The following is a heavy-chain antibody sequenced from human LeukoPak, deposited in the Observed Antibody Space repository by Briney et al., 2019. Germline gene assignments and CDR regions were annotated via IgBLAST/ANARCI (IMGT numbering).Heavy chain of an antibody. CDR3: AREFSRSGSYDY. D-gene: IGHD1-14*01. J-gene: IGHJ4*02. CDR1: GFTFSSYA. CDR2: MSYDGGEK. V-gene: IGHV3-30-3*01. Sequence: GGSLRLSCAASGFTFSSYAMHWVRQTPGKGLEWVAAMSYDGGEKYYADFVKGRFTISRDNSKDELYLQINSLRAEDTAIYYCAREFSRSGSYDYWGQGTLVTVSS.